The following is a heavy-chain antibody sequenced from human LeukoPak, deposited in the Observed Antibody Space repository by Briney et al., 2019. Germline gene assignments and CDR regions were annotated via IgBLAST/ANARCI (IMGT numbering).Heavy chain of an antibody. J-gene: IGHJ6*03. CDR2: IYHSGST. V-gene: IGHV4-30-2*01. CDR1: GGSISSGGYY. Sequence: SETLSLTCTVSGGSISSGGYYWSWIRQPPGKGLEWIGYIYHSGSTYYNPSLKSRVTISVDRSKNQFSLKLSSVTAADTAVYYCARGYNKASNYYMDVWGKGTTVTVSS. D-gene: IGHD1-14*01. CDR3: ARGYNKASNYYMDV.